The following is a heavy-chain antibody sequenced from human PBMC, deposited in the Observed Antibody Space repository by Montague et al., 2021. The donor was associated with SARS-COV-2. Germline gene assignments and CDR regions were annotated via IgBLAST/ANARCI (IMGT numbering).Heavy chain of an antibody. D-gene: IGHD3-16*02. CDR3: ARSRGVLIESDLVV. Sequence: SLRLSFSASGFSFRSYGVYWVRQVPGKGLEWVAVVWFDGSSEFYPDSVKGRFTISRDNSKNILYLQMNNLTAEDTAVYYCARSRGVLIESDLVVWGQGTMITVSS. CDR2: VWFDGSSE. CDR1: GFSFRSYG. V-gene: IGHV3-33*07. J-gene: IGHJ3*01.